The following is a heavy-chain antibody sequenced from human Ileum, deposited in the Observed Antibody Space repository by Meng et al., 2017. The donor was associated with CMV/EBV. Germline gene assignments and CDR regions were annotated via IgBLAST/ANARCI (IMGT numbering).Heavy chain of an antibody. Sequence: QVPIQQWGDGVLTPPLTLSLTCSLGGSFSPYTWSWIRQPPGKGLQWIGEINQYRRTNFNPSVKSRVTISRDTSKNQFSLRLNSVTAADAAVYYCVTADPHAIKYWGQGTLVTVSS. V-gene: IGHV4-34*01. J-gene: IGHJ4*02. CDR2: INQYRRT. CDR1: GSFSPYT. CDR3: VTADPHAIKY.